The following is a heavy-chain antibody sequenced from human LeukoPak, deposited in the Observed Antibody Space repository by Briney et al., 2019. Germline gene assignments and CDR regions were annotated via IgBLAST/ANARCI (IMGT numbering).Heavy chain of an antibody. Sequence: GGSLRLSCAASGFTFSSYGMSWVRQAPGKGLEWVSAISGSGGSTYYADSVKGRFTISRDNSKNSLYLQMNSLRAEDTAVYYCARDFSAAAAALDYWGQGTLVTVSS. CDR3: ARDFSAAAAALDY. D-gene: IGHD6-13*01. J-gene: IGHJ4*02. CDR1: GFTFSSYG. CDR2: ISGSGGST. V-gene: IGHV3-23*01.